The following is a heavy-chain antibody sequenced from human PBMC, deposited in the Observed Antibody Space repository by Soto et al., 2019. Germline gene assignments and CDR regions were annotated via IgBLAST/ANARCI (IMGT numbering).Heavy chain of an antibody. CDR3: ARVSTAVAMDAFDI. D-gene: IGHD6-19*01. Sequence: GGSLRLSCAASGFTFRSKAMNWVRQAPGKGLEWVSVIYSGGSTYYADSVKGRFTISRDNSKNTLYLQMNSLRAEDTAVYYCARVSTAVAMDAFDIWGQGTMVTVSS. CDR2: IYSGGST. CDR1: GFTFRSKA. J-gene: IGHJ3*02. V-gene: IGHV3-66*01.